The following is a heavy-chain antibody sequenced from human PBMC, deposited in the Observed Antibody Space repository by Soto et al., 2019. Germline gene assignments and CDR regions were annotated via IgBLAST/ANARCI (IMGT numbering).Heavy chain of an antibody. J-gene: IGHJ4*02. V-gene: IGHV3-7*01. CDR1: GFTFSNHW. CDR2: IKQDGSES. D-gene: IGHD3-9*01. CDR3: AKAPNFDWLSHFDY. Sequence: GGSLRLSCAASGFTFSNHWMSWVRQAPGKGLEWVANIKQDGSESNYADSVKGRFTISRDNSKNTLYLQMNRLRAEDTAVYYCAKAPNFDWLSHFDYWGQGTLVTVSS.